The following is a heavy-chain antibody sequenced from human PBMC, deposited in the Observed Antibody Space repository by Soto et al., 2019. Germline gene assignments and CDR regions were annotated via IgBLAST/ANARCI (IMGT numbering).Heavy chain of an antibody. V-gene: IGHV3-11*01. CDR2: ISGGGSTT. CDR3: AREVRTSGWFRRLDS. D-gene: IGHD6-19*01. CDR1: GFTFNDYY. J-gene: IGHJ4*02. Sequence: PGESLKISCAVSGFTFNDYYMSWIRQAPGKGLEWISYISGGGSTTYHADSVRGRFTISRDNAKNSLFLQMNSLRAEDTAVYYCAREVRTSGWFRRLDSWGQGILVTVSS.